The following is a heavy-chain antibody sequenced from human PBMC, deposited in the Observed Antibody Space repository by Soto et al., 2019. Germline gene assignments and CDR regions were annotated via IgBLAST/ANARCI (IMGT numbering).Heavy chain of an antibody. CDR2: ISIKPNNYAT. CDR3: TRAYENSSYYFDY. CDR1: GFTFRGST. V-gene: IGHV3-73*01. Sequence: GGSLRLSCVASGFTFRGSTIHWVRQASGKGLEWIGLISIKPNNYATVYAASVTGRFTISRDDSKNTAFLQMNSLKTEDTAVYYCTRAYENSSYYFDYWGRGTLVTVSS. J-gene: IGHJ4*02. D-gene: IGHD3-22*01.